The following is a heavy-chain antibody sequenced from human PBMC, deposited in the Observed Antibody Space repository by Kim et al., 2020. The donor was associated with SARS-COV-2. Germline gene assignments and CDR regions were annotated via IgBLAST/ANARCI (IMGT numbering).Heavy chain of an antibody. CDR2: ISYDGSNK. CDR1: GFTFSSYG. J-gene: IGHJ4*02. Sequence: GGSLRLSCAASGFTFSSYGMHWVRQAPGKGLEWVAVISYDGSNKYYADSVKGRFTISRDNSKNTLYLQMNSLRAEDTAVYYCAKDLNGGNSGYWGQGTLVTVSS. D-gene: IGHD2-21*02. CDR3: AKDLNGGNSGY. V-gene: IGHV3-30*18.